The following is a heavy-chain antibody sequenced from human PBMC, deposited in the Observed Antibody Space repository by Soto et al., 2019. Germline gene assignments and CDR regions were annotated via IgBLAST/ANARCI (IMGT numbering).Heavy chain of an antibody. CDR1: GFTFSNAL. J-gene: IGHJ4*02. CDR3: TTAVRAITMIVVVSDY. V-gene: IGHV3-15*01. Sequence: GGSLRLSCAASGFTFSNALMSWVRQSPGKGLEWVGRIKSKTDGGTTDYAAPVKGRFTISRDDSKNTLYLQMNSLKTEDTAVYYCTTAVRAITMIVVVSDYWGQGTLVTVSS. CDR2: IKSKTDGGTT. D-gene: IGHD3-22*01.